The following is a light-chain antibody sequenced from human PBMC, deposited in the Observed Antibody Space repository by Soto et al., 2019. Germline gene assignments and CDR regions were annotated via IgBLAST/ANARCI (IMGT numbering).Light chain of an antibody. CDR3: QRYNSYWT. CDR2: DAS. J-gene: IGKJ1*01. V-gene: IGKV1-5*01. CDR1: QSISSW. Sequence: DIQRTQSPSPLSASVVDRVTITCRASQSISSWLDWYQQKPGTAPKLLISDASSLQSGVPSRFSGRGSGTEFPLTSSSLQPDYFATYYCQRYNSYWTFGQGTKVDIK.